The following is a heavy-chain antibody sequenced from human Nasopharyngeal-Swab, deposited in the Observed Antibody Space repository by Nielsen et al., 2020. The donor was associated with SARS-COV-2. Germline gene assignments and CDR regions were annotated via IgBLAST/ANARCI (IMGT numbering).Heavy chain of an antibody. V-gene: IGHV4-39*01. J-gene: IGHJ4*02. D-gene: IGHD3-10*01. CDR2: IYYSGST. Sequence: RQAPGKGLEWIGSIYYSGSTYYNPSLKSRVTISVDTSKNQFSLKLSSVTAADTAVYYCARRKREEVRGVRYYFDYWGQGTLVTVS. CDR3: ARRKREEVRGVRYYFDY.